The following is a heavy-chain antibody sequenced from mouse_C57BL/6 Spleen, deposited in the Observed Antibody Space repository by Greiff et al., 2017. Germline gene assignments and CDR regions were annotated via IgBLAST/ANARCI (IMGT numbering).Heavy chain of an antibody. V-gene: IGHV1-61*01. CDR1: GYTFTSYW. Sequence: VQLQQPGAELVRPGSSVKLSCKASGYTFTSYWMDWVKQRPGQGLEWIGNIYPSDSETHYNQKFKDKATLTVDKSSSTAYMQLSSLASEDSAVYYSARNACWDGDYWGQGTTLTVSS. CDR2: IYPSDSET. D-gene: IGHD4-1*01. CDR3: ARNACWDGDY. J-gene: IGHJ2*01.